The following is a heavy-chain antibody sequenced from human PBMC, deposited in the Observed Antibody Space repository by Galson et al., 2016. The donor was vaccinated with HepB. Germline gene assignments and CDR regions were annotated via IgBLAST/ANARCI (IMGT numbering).Heavy chain of an antibody. CDR1: GESFSGYY. CDR2: INYSGTT. J-gene: IGHJ4*02. CDR3: VRLGTAAAVANRRGSVY. V-gene: IGHV4-34*01. D-gene: IGHD6-13*01. Sequence: ETLSLTCGGYGESFSGYYWSWIRQTPGKGLEWIGEINYSGTTNYNPSLTSRVTVSADMSRNQFFLSLTSVTAADTAIYYCVRLGTAAAVANRRGSVYWSQGTRVTVSS.